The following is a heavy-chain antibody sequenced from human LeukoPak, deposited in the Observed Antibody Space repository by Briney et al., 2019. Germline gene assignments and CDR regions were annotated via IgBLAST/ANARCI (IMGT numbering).Heavy chain of an antibody. D-gene: IGHD6-19*01. CDR1: GGSISSSSYY. V-gene: IGHV4-39*02. CDR3: AREGRIAVAGEVGSYFDY. CDR2: IYYSGST. Sequence: SETLSHTCTVSGGSISSSSYYWGWIRQPPGKGLVWIGSIYYSGSTYYNPSLKSRVTISVDTSKNQFSLKLSSVTAADTAVYYCAREGRIAVAGEVGSYFDYWGQGTLVTVSS. J-gene: IGHJ4*02.